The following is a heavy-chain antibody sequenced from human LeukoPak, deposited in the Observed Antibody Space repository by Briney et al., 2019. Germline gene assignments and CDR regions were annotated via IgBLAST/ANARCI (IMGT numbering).Heavy chain of an antibody. Sequence: SGGSLRLSCAASGFTFSDYYMSWIRQAPGKGLEWVSYISSTGSTLYYADSVKGRFTISRDNAKNTLYLHMNSLRAEDTAVYYCARDGEMATITSWFDPWGQGTLVTVSS. CDR2: ISSTGSTL. V-gene: IGHV3-11*01. J-gene: IGHJ5*02. D-gene: IGHD5-24*01. CDR3: ARDGEMATITSWFDP. CDR1: GFTFSDYY.